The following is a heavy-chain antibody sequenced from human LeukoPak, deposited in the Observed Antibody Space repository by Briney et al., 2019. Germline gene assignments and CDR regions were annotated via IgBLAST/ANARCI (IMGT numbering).Heavy chain of an antibody. CDR2: IYHSGST. J-gene: IGHJ3*02. CDR3: ARGLPPRLSGYSSGWPSRCAFDI. D-gene: IGHD6-19*01. Sequence: SGTLSLTCAVSGGSISSSNWWSWVRQPPGKGLEWIGEIYHSGSTNYNPSLKSRVTISVDTSKNQFSLKLSSVTAADTAVYYCARGLPPRLSGYSSGWPSRCAFDIWGQGTMVTVSS. V-gene: IGHV4-4*02. CDR1: GGSISSSNW.